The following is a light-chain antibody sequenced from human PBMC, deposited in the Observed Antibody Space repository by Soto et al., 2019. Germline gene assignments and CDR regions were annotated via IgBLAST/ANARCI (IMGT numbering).Light chain of an antibody. V-gene: IGKV3-20*01. Sequence: EIVFTHSPGTLSLSPGERATLSFMASQSVSSSCLAWYQQKPGQAPRLLIYGASSRATGIPDRFSGSGYGTDFTLTISRLEPEDFAVYYCQQYGSFFGGGTKVDIK. CDR1: QSVSSSC. J-gene: IGKJ4*01. CDR3: QQYGSF. CDR2: GAS.